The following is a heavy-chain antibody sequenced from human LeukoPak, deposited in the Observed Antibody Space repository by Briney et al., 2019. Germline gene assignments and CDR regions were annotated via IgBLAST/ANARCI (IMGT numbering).Heavy chain of an antibody. J-gene: IGHJ4*02. Sequence: PGGSLRLSCAASGLTFSHAWMSWVRQAPGKGLEWVSYISSSGSTIYYADSVKGRFTISRDNAKNSLYLQMNSLRAEDTAVYYCARDSPIGAAAGNDYWGQGTLVTVSS. D-gene: IGHD6-13*01. CDR2: ISSSGSTI. CDR1: GLTFSHAW. CDR3: ARDSPIGAAAGNDY. V-gene: IGHV3-11*01.